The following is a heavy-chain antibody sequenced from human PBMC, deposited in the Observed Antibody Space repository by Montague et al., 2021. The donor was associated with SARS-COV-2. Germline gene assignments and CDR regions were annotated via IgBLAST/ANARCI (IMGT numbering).Heavy chain of an antibody. CDR1: GGSISSSSYY. CDR3: ARHLVYCSSTSCYERRFAP. CDR2: IYYSGST. J-gene: IGHJ5*02. D-gene: IGHD2-2*01. V-gene: IGHV4-39*01. Sequence: SETLSLTCTVSGGSISSSSYYWGWIRQPPGKGLEWIGSIYYSGSTYYNPSLKSRVTISVDTSKNQFSLKLSSVTAADTAVYYCARHLVYCSSTSCYERRFAPRGQGTLVTVSS.